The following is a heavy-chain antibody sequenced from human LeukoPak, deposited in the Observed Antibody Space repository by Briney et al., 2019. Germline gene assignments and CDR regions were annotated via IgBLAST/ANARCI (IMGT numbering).Heavy chain of an antibody. CDR3: AREVGYSSSWYYGIDDY. D-gene: IGHD6-13*01. J-gene: IGHJ4*02. Sequence: SETLSLTCAVYGGSFSGYYWSWIRQPPGKGLEWIGEINHSGSTNYNPSLKSRVTISVDTSKNQFSLKLSSVTAADTAVYYCAREVGYSSSWYYGIDDYWGQGTLVTVSS. V-gene: IGHV4-34*01. CDR2: INHSGST. CDR1: GGSFSGYY.